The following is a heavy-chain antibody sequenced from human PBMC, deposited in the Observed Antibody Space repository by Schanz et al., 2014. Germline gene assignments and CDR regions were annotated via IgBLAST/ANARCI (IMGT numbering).Heavy chain of an antibody. Sequence: QVQLQESGPGLVKPSETLSLTCTVSGDSISGSYWSWIRQPPGKGLEWIGYIYYSGSTDYNSSLKSRVTMTVDTSKNQFSLKLSSVTAADTDVYYCARASFTGYYMDVWGQGTAVTVSS. J-gene: IGHJ6*02. V-gene: IGHV4-59*01. CDR2: IYYSGST. CDR1: GDSISGSY. D-gene: IGHD3-9*01. CDR3: ARASFTGYYMDV.